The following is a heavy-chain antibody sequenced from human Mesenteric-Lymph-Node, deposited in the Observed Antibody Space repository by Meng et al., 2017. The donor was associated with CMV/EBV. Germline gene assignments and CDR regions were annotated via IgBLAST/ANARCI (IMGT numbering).Heavy chain of an antibody. CDR2: INHSGST. CDR3: ARVGESSWYFDY. Sequence: GSLRLSCAVYGGSFSGYYWSWIRQPPGKGLEWIGEINHSGSTNYNPSLKSRVTISVDTSKNQFSLKLSSVTAADTAVYYCARVGESSWYFDYWGQGTLVTVSS. J-gene: IGHJ4*02. D-gene: IGHD6-13*01. CDR1: GGSFSGYY. V-gene: IGHV4-34*01.